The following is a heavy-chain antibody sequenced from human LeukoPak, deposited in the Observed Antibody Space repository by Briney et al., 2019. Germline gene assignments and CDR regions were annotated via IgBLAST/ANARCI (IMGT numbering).Heavy chain of an antibody. CDR3: ARGAGVGELFPYYYYYMDV. CDR2: IIPIFGTA. V-gene: IGHV1-69*13. Sequence: SVKVSCKASGGTFSSYAISWVRQAPGQGLEWMGGIIPIFGTANYAQKFQGRVTITADESTSTAYMELSSLRSEDTAVYYCARGAGVGELFPYYYYYMDVWGKGTTVTVSS. CDR1: GGTFSSYA. D-gene: IGHD3-10*01. J-gene: IGHJ6*03.